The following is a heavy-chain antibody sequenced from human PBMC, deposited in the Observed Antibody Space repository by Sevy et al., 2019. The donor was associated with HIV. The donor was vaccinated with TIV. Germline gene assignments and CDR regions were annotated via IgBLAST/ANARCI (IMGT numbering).Heavy chain of an antibody. D-gene: IGHD4-17*01. V-gene: IGHV3-33*01. Sequence: GGYLRLSCAASGFTFSSYGMHWVRQAPGKGLEWMAVIWYDGSNKYYADSVKGRFTISRDKSKNMLYLQMNSLRAEDTAVYYCAIDRNRLDYGPRRGAFDIWGQGTMVTVSS. CDR1: GFTFSSYG. CDR3: AIDRNRLDYGPRRGAFDI. J-gene: IGHJ3*02. CDR2: IWYDGSNK.